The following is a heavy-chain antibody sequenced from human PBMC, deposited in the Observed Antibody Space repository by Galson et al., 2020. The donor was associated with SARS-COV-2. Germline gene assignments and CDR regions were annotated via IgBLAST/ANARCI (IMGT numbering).Heavy chain of an antibody. D-gene: IGHD6-13*01. V-gene: IGHV4-39*01. CDR2: IYYSGST. J-gene: IGHJ3*02. CDR1: GGSISSSSYY. Sequence: SETLSLTCTVSGGSISSSSYYWGWIRQPPGKGLEWIGSIYYSGSTYYNPSLKSRVTISVDTSKNQFSLKLSSVTAADTAVYYCARPSSGGIAPPAEFMHEDAFDIWGQGTMVTVSS. CDR3: ARPSSGGIAPPAEFMHEDAFDI.